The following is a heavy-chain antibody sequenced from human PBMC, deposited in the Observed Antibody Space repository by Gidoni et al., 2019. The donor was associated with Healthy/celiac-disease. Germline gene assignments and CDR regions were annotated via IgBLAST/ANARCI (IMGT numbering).Heavy chain of an antibody. D-gene: IGHD3-9*01. CDR1: GFTFSSYA. J-gene: IGHJ3*02. CDR3: ATGGYDILTGYYMGDAFDI. Sequence: EVQLLESGGGLVQPGGSLRLSCAASGFTFSSYAMSWVRQAPGKGLEWVSAISGSGGSTYYADSVKGRFTISRDNSKNTLYLQMNSLRAEDTAVYYCATGGYDILTGYYMGDAFDIWGQGTMVTVSS. CDR2: ISGSGGST. V-gene: IGHV3-23*01.